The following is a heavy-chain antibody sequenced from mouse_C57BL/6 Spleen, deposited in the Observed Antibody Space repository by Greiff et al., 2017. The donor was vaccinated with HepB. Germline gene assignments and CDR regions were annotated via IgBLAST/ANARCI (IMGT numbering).Heavy chain of an antibody. V-gene: IGHV1-82*01. CDR1: GYAFSSSW. Sequence: QVQLQQSGPELVKPGASVKISCKASGYAFSSSWMNWVKQRPGKGLEWIGRIYPGDGDTNYNGKFKGKATLTADKSSSTAYMQLSSLTSEDSAVDVCAREEYDYKYYFDYWGQGTTLTVSS. D-gene: IGHD2-4*01. J-gene: IGHJ2*01. CDR3: AREEYDYKYYFDY. CDR2: IYPGDGDT.